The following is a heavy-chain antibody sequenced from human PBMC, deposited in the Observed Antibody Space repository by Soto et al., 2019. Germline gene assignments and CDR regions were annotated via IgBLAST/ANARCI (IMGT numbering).Heavy chain of an antibody. CDR1: GGSISSYY. Sequence: SETLSLTCTVSGGSISSYYWSWIRLPPGKGLEWIGYINYSGSTNYNPSLKSRVTISVDTSKNQFSLKLSSVTAADTAVYYCARLGGDFWSGYYTTPFDYWGQGTLVTVSS. J-gene: IGHJ4*02. V-gene: IGHV4-59*08. CDR2: INYSGST. D-gene: IGHD3-3*01. CDR3: ARLGGDFWSGYYTTPFDY.